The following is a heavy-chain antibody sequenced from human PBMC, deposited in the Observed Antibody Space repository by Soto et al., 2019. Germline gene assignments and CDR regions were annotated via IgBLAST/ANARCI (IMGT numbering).Heavy chain of an antibody. Sequence: KESGPTLVKPTQTLTLTCTFSGFSLSTSGVGVGWIRQPPGKALEWLALIYWDDDKRDSPFLKIRLTITKDNSKNQVVLTMTHMDPVDTATYYCAHSPYSSSSYSFDYWGQGTLVTVSS. D-gene: IGHD6-6*01. J-gene: IGHJ4*02. CDR1: GFSLSTSGVG. CDR3: AHSPYSSSSYSFDY. CDR2: IYWDDDK. V-gene: IGHV2-5*02.